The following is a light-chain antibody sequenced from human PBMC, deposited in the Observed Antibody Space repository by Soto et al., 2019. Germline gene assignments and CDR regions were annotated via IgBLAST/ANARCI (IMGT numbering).Light chain of an antibody. CDR3: SSYTSSSTPSV. J-gene: IGLJ1*01. Sequence: QSVLTQPASVSGSPGQSITISCTGTSSDVGGYNYVSWYQQHPGKAPKLMLYEVSNRPSGVSNRFSGSKSGNAASLTISGLQAADEADYYCSSYTSSSTPSVFGTGPKATVL. CDR1: SSDVGGYNY. V-gene: IGLV2-14*01. CDR2: EVS.